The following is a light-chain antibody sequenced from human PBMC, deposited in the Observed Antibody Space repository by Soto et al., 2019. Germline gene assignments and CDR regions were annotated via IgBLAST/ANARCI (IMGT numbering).Light chain of an antibody. CDR2: KTS. J-gene: IGKJ1*01. CDR3: QQYNKYPRT. V-gene: IGKV1-5*03. CDR1: QSISTW. Sequence: DILMTQSPSFLSSSLVDIVRSTCRASQSISTWVAWYQQKPGKAPKLRIYKTSSLESGVPSRFSGSGSGTEFTLTISNLQPDDFATYFCQQYNKYPRTFGQGTKVDIK.